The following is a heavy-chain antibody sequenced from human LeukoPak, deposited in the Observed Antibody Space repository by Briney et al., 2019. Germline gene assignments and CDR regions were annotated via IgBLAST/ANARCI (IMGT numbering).Heavy chain of an antibody. CDR3: ARVSEEAYDFWSGYYRVLDYYYYYYMDV. Sequence: PGGSLRLSCAASGFTFSSYSMNWVRQAPGKGLEWVSSISSSSSYIYYADSVKGRFTISRDNAKNSLYLQMNSLRAKDTAVYYCARVSEEAYDFWSGYYRVLDYYYYYYMDVWGKGTTVTVSS. V-gene: IGHV3-21*01. J-gene: IGHJ6*03. CDR1: GFTFSSYS. D-gene: IGHD3-3*01. CDR2: ISSSSSYI.